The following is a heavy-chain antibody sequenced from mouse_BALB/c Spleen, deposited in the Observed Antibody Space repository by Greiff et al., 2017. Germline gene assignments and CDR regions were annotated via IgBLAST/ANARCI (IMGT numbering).Heavy chain of an antibody. Sequence: QVQLQQSGAELVRPGTSVKVSCKASGYAFTNYLIEWVKQRPGQGLEWIGVINPGSGGTNYNEKFKGKATLTADKSSSTAYMQLSSLTSDDSAVYFCARSPIYYGNYGVDYWGQGTTLTVSS. CDR3: ARSPIYYGNYGVDY. CDR2: INPGSGGT. D-gene: IGHD2-1*01. CDR1: GYAFTNYL. J-gene: IGHJ2*01. V-gene: IGHV1-54*01.